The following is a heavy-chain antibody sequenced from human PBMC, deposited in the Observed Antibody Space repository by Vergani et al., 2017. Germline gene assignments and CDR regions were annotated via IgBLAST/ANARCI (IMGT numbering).Heavy chain of an antibody. CDR1: GGSFRPGGHS. D-gene: IGHD2-21*01. J-gene: IGHJ3*01. Sequence: QVQLQESGPGLVKPSQPLSLPCTVSGGSFRPGGHSLTWLRQSAGKVLDWIGRIYTSGATNYNPSLRSRAIMSVDASKKPFSLKWTSVTAADTAVYYCARDGGEYDKDALDVWGQGTKVTVTS. V-gene: IGHV4-61*02. CDR2: IYTSGAT. CDR3: ARDGGEYDKDALDV.